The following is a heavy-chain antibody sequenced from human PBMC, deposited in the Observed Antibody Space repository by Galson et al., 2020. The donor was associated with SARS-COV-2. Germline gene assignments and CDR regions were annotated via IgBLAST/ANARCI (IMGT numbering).Heavy chain of an antibody. D-gene: IGHD3-22*01. Sequence: GESLKISCKASGFRFTSYWIGWVRQMPGKGLEWMGIIYPDDSDTRYSPSFQGQVTMSADESINTAYLQWSSLKASDTAMYYCARATGMYDMSGYKPLLDPFDVWGQGTMVTVSS. CDR3: ARATGMYDMSGYKPLLDPFDV. CDR1: GFRFTSYW. CDR2: IYPDDSDT. J-gene: IGHJ3*01. V-gene: IGHV5-51*01.